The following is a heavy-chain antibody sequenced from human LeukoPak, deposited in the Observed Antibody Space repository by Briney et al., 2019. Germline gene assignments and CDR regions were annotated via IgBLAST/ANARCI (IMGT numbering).Heavy chain of an antibody. J-gene: IGHJ3*02. CDR3: VRGGIQVSGIDAFDI. Sequence: PGGSLRLSCAASGSTFRNYDMHWVRQFPGRGLEWVSAIGIADDTHYPGSVKGRFTISRENAKNSLYLQMNSLRDGDTAVYYCVRGGIQVSGIDAFDIWGQGTMVTVSS. CDR1: GSTFRNYD. CDR2: IGIADDT. V-gene: IGHV3-13*01. D-gene: IGHD5/OR15-5a*01.